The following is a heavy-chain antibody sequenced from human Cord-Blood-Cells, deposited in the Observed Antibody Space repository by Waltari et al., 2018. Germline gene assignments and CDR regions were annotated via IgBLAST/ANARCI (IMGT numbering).Heavy chain of an antibody. D-gene: IGHD4-4*01. Sequence: QVQLVESGGGVVQPGRSLRLSCAASGFTFSRYGMPWVRQAPGKGLEWVAVIWYDGSNKYYADSVKGRFTISRDNSKNTLYLQMNSLRAEDTAVYYCARGTESNDYWGQRTLVTVSS. CDR1: GFTFSRYG. J-gene: IGHJ4*02. V-gene: IGHV3-33*01. CDR2: IWYDGSNK. CDR3: ARGTESNDY.